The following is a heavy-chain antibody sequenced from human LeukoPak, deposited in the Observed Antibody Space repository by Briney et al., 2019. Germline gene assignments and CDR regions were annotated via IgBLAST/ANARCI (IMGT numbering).Heavy chain of an antibody. CDR3: AREGSSWYPYYFDY. CDR2: IYSGGST. V-gene: IGHV3-66*01. Sequence: GGSLRLSCAASGFTVSRNYMSWVRQAPGKGLEWVSVIYSGGSTYYADSVKGRFTISRDNSKNTLYLQMNSLRAGDTAVYYCAREGSSWYPYYFDYWGQGTLVTVSS. J-gene: IGHJ4*02. CDR1: GFTVSRNY. D-gene: IGHD6-13*01.